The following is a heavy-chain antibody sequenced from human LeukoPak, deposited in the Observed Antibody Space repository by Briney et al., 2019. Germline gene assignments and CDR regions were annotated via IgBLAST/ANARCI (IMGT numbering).Heavy chain of an antibody. J-gene: IGHJ4*01. CDR3: VMTAGPPTDH. V-gene: IGHV3-11*04. CDR2: ISAGGYPI. CDR1: GFTFNDYY. Sequence: PVESLRLSCTGSGFTFNDYYMSWVRQAPGKGLEWLSFISAGGYPIYYADSVRGRFTISRDTANNSLYLQMSSLRVEDTAVYYCVMTAGPPTDHWGQGALVTVSS.